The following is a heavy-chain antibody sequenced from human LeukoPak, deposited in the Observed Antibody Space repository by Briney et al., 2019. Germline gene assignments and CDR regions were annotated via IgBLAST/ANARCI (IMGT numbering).Heavy chain of an antibody. CDR1: GFTVSSNY. J-gene: IGHJ4*02. Sequence: QPGGSLRLSCAASGFTVSSNYMNWVRQAPGKELEWVSVIYTGGGRYYADSVRGQFTISRDTSKNMVFLQMNSLRVEDTAVYYCARGIDYWGRGTLVTVSS. V-gene: IGHV3-53*01. CDR3: ARGIDY. CDR2: IYTGGGR.